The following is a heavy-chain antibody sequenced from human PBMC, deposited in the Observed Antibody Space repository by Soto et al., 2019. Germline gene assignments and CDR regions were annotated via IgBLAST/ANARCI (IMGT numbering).Heavy chain of an antibody. J-gene: IGHJ6*03. Sequence: ETLSLTCTVSGGSISSYYWSWIRQPPGKGLEWIGYIYYSGSTNYNPSLKGRVTISVDTSKNQFSLKLSSVPAADTAVYYCASNSYDILTGDGHRSYYYMDVWGKGTTVTVSS. CDR3: ASNSYDILTGDGHRSYYYMDV. V-gene: IGHV4-59*08. CDR1: GGSISSYY. CDR2: IYYSGST. D-gene: IGHD3-9*01.